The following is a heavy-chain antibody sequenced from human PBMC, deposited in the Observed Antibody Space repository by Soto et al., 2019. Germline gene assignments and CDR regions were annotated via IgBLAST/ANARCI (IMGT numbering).Heavy chain of an antibody. D-gene: IGHD2-15*01. Sequence: PSETLSLTCTVSGESISSGDHYWSWVRQSPWEGLEWIGFIYYSGNTYYNPSLKSRVSMSVDTSNNQFSRKLNSVTAADTAVYYCARDAGYCNSVSCYPYNMDVWGQGXTVTVYS. J-gene: IGHJ6*02. V-gene: IGHV4-30-4*01. CDR1: GESISSGDHY. CDR2: IYYSGNT. CDR3: ARDAGYCNSVSCYPYNMDV.